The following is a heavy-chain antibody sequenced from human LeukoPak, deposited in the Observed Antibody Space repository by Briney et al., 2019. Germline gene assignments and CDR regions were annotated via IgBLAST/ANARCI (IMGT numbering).Heavy chain of an antibody. CDR2: SHYSGST. J-gene: IGHJ4*02. CDR3: ARHYPNHRFDSSGYYFGGFDY. Sequence: SETLSLTCNVSGGSITSSSNFYWGWIRQPPGKGLEWIGASHYSGSTYYNPSLKSRVTISVDTSKNQLSLRMTSVTAADTAVYYCARHYPNHRFDSSGYYFGGFDYWGQGTLVTVSS. CDR1: GGSITSSSNFY. D-gene: IGHD3-22*01. V-gene: IGHV4-39*01.